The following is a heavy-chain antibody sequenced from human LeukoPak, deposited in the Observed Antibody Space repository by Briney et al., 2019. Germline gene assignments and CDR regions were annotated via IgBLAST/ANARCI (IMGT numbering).Heavy chain of an antibody. CDR2: IYYSGST. D-gene: IGHD6-6*01. J-gene: IGHJ4*02. V-gene: IGHV4-30-4*08. CDR1: GGSINSDDFF. Sequence: SETLSLTCTVSGGSINSDDFFWNWVRQPPGKGPEWIGYIYYSGSTSYNPSLKSRVTISIDTTKNQFSLELTSVTAADTAVYYCARDREYSGSYGGLDFWGQGILVTVSS. CDR3: ARDREYSGSYGGLDF.